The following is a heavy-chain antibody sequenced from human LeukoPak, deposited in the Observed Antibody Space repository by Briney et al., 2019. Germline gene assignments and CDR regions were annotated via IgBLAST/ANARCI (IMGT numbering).Heavy chain of an antibody. D-gene: IGHD6-19*01. CDR1: GGSISSYY. V-gene: IGHV4-59*01. Sequence: PSETLSLTCSVSGGSISSYYWSWIRQPPGKGLEYIGYIFYSGRTNYNPSLKSRLTISVDTSKNQFSLTLSSVTAADTAVYYCARFSGWYGSTFFDYWGQGTLVTVSS. CDR2: IFYSGRT. CDR3: ARFSGWYGSTFFDY. J-gene: IGHJ4*02.